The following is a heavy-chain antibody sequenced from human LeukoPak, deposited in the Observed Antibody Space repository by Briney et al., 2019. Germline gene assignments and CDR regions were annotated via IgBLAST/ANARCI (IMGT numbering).Heavy chain of an antibody. V-gene: IGHV3-9*01. J-gene: IGHJ3*02. CDR1: GFTFDDYA. CDR2: ISWNSGSI. CDR3: AKDKSLTGYPNDAFDI. Sequence: GGSLGLSCAASGFTFDDYAMHWVRQAPGKGLEWVSGISWNSGSIGYADSVKGRFTISRDNAKNSLYLQMNSLRAEDTALYYCAKDKSLTGYPNDAFDIWGQGTMVTVSS. D-gene: IGHD3-9*01.